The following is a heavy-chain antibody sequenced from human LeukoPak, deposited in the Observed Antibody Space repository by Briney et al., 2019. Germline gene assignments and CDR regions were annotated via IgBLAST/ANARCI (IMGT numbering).Heavy chain of an antibody. V-gene: IGHV4-31*03. J-gene: IGHJ4*02. CDR2: IYYSGIT. CDR1: GGSISIGGYY. D-gene: IGHD3-10*01. CDR3: ARVTSGEFADY. Sequence: SETLSLTCTVSGGSISIGGYYWSWIRQHPGKGLVWIGYIYYSGITYYKPSLKSRVTISVDTSKNQFSLYLSSVTAADTAVYYCARVTSGEFADYWGQGTLVTVSS.